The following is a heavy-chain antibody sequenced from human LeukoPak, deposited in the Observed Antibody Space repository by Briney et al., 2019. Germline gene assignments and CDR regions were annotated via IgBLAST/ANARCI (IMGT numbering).Heavy chain of an antibody. D-gene: IGHD2-2*01. CDR1: GGTFSSYA. V-gene: IGHV1-2*02. CDR2: INPNSGGT. CDR3: ARYCSSTSCSS. Sequence: EASVKVSCKASGGTFSSYAISWVRQAPGQGLEWMGWINPNSGGTNYAQKFQGRVTMTRDTSISTAYMELSRLRSDDTAVYYCARYCSSTSCSSWGQGTLVTVSS. J-gene: IGHJ5*02.